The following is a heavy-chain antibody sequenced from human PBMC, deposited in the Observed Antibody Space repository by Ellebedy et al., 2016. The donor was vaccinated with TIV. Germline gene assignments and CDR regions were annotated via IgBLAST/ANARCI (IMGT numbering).Heavy chain of an antibody. V-gene: IGHV4-31*03. CDR2: IYYSGST. CDR3: ARSRDVAGTLNYFDY. CDR1: GGSIGSGFYY. J-gene: IGHJ4*02. Sequence: MPSETLSLTCTVSGGSIGSGFYYWSWIRQHPGKGLEWIGYIYYSGSTYYNPSLKSRVAISVDTSKTQFSLNLSAVTAADTAVYYCARSRDVAGTLNYFDYWGQGTLVTVSS. D-gene: IGHD1-7*01.